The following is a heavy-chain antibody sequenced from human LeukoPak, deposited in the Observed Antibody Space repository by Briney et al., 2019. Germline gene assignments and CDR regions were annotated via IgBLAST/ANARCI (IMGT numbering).Heavy chain of an antibody. CDR2: IYPRDSDS. V-gene: IGHV5-51*01. J-gene: IGHJ4*02. CDR1: GYSFTSYW. D-gene: IGHD3-10*01. CDR3: VRLENYGSGSSLGY. Sequence: GESLKISCKGSGYSFTSYWLGWVRQMPGKGLEWMGIIYPRDSDSRYSPPFQGQVTISADRSISTAYLQWSSLKASDTAIYYCVRLENYGSGSSLGYWGQGTLVTVSS.